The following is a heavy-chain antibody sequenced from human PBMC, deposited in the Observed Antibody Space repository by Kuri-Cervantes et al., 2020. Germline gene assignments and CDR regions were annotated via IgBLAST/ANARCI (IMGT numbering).Heavy chain of an antibody. D-gene: IGHD5-24*01. CDR2: INPDGGQK. V-gene: IGHV3-7*01. Sequence: GESLKISCAASGFTFSSYWMHWVRQAPGKGLEWVADINPDGGQKVYVDSVKGRFSVSRDNAKNSLYLEMNSLGTDDTAVFYCVRANNWAFDFWGQGVLVTVS. CDR1: GFTFSSYW. J-gene: IGHJ4*02. CDR3: VRANNWAFDF.